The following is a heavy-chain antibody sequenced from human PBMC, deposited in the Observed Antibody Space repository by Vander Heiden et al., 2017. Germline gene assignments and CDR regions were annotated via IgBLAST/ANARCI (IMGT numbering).Heavy chain of an antibody. J-gene: IGHJ6*02. CDR3: ARVVHNRPYYYYYGMDV. D-gene: IGHD2-2*01. Sequence: QVQLVESGGGLVKPGGSLRLTCAASGFTFSDYYISWIRQAPGKGLEWVSYISSSGSTIYYADSVKGRFTISRDKAKNSLYLQMNSLRAEDTAVYYCARVVHNRPYYYYYGMDVWGQGTTVTVSS. CDR2: ISSSGSTI. CDR1: GFTFSDYY. V-gene: IGHV3-11*01.